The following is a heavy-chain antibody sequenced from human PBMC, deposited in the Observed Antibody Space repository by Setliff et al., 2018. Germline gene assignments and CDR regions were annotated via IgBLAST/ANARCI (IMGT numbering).Heavy chain of an antibody. CDR1: GFSFRNCW. V-gene: IGHV3-7*01. D-gene: IGHD3-10*02. CDR3: LGAGTCSY. CDR2: INPGGSEK. J-gene: IGHJ4*02. Sequence: GESLRLSCVATGFSFRNCWASWVRQAPGKGPEWLASINPGGSEKYYVDSVRSRFTISRDNARNSLSLQMNSLRSDDTAVYYCLGAGTCSYWGQGTRVTVSS.